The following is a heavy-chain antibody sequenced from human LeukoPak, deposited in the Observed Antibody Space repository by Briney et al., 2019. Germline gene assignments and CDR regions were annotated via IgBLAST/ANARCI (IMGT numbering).Heavy chain of an antibody. CDR1: GFTFSSYA. V-gene: IGHV3-23*01. CDR2: ISGSGGST. D-gene: IGHD3-16*02. Sequence: GGSLRLSCAASGFTFSSYAMSWVRQAPGKGLEWVSAISGSGGSTYYADSVKGRFTISRDNSKNTLYLQMNSLRAEDTAVYYCAKFTGITFGGVIVLDYWGQGTLVTVSS. J-gene: IGHJ4*02. CDR3: AKFTGITFGGVIVLDY.